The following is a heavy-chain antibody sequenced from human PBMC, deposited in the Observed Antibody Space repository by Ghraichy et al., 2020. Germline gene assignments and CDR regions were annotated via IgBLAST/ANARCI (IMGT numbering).Heavy chain of an antibody. CDR3: ARHQTNYYGSGSPFDD. J-gene: IGHJ4*02. V-gene: IGHV4-39*01. Sequence: ESLNITCTVSGGSISSSSYYWGWIRQPPGKGLEWIGSIYYGGNTNYNPSLKSRVTISVDTSKNQFSLKLSSVTAADTAVFYCARHQTNYYGSGSPFDDWGRGTLVTVSS. D-gene: IGHD3-10*01. CDR2: IYYGGNT. CDR1: GGSISSSSYY.